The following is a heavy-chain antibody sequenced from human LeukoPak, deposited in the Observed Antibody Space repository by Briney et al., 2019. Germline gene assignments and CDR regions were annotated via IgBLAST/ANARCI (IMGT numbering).Heavy chain of an antibody. D-gene: IGHD2-2*01. J-gene: IGHJ6*03. CDR2: INSDGSSI. CDR1: GLTFRSYW. CDR3: AVAACSSTCYYYMYV. Sequence: GGSLRLSCAASGLTFRSYWMDWVRQARGKGLVWVSRINSDGSSIRYAGCGKGRFTTARDHAKNTLFLQMNSLRAQDTAVYYCAVAACSSTCYYYMYVWGKGNGVIVS. V-gene: IGHV3-74*01.